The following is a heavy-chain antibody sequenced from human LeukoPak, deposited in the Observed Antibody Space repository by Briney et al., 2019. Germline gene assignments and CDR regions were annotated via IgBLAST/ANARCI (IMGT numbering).Heavy chain of an antibody. Sequence: GGSLRLSCAASGFTFSSYGMHWVRQAPGKGLEWVAFIRYDGSNKYYADSVKGRFTISRDNSKNTLYLQMNSLRAEDTAVYYCAKGQLTGDLFDYWGQGSLVTVSS. CDR1: GFTFSSYG. V-gene: IGHV3-30*02. CDR2: IRYDGSNK. CDR3: AKGQLTGDLFDY. D-gene: IGHD7-27*01. J-gene: IGHJ4*02.